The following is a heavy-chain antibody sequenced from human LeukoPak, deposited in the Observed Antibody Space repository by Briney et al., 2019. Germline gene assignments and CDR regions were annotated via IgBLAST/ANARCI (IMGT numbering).Heavy chain of an antibody. V-gene: IGHV1-69*01. CDR1: GGTFSNYA. CDR3: ARGWDYDSGGRPTAYVY. Sequence: SVKVSCKASGGTFSNYAIYWVRQAPGQGLEWMGGIIPIFGTANYAQKFQGRVTITADESTSTVYMELNSLKSEDTAVYYCARGWDYDSGGRPTAYVYWGQGTLVTVSS. CDR2: IIPIFGTA. J-gene: IGHJ4*02. D-gene: IGHD3-22*01.